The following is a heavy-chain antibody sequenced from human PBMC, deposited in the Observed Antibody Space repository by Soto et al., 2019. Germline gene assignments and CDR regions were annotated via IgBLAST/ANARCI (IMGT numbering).Heavy chain of an antibody. CDR3: VRENYGDAFDF. CDR1: GFTFNNYE. V-gene: IGHV3-48*03. J-gene: IGHJ4*02. Sequence: EVQLVESGGGVVQPGGSLRLSCEASGFTFNNYEMNWVRQAPGKGLEWVSYTNSYGTSIYYADSVKGRFTISRDNARSSLYLQMNSLRDEDTAVYYCVRENYGDAFDFWGQGTLVTVSS. D-gene: IGHD4-17*01. CDR2: TNSYGTSI.